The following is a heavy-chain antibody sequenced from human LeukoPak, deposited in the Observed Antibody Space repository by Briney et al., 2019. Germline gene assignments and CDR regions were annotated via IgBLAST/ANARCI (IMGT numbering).Heavy chain of an antibody. CDR2: INHSGST. CDR1: GGSFSGYY. J-gene: IGHJ6*03. D-gene: IGHD1-1*01. V-gene: IGHV4-34*01. CDR3: ARGLTGPTVRYYYNYYMDV. Sequence: PSETLSLTCAVYGGSFSGYYWNWIRQPPGKGLEWIGEINHSGSTNYNPSLKSRVTISVDASKNQFSLRLSSVTAADTAVYYCARGLTGPTVRYYYNYYMDVWGKGITVTISS.